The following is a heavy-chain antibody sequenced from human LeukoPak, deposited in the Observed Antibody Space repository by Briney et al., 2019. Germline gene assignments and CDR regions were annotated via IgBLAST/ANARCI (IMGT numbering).Heavy chain of an antibody. CDR2: IIAIFGTA. V-gene: IGHV1-69*06. CDR3: ARGKRARWLQAYYFDY. J-gene: IGHJ4*02. Sequence: ASVEVSCKPSGVTLSSYALSWVRQAPGQGLQGLGRIIAIFGTAHLAQKFQGRVTIPADKSTSPAYMELSSLRSEDTAVYYCARGKRARWLQAYYFDYWGQGTLVTVSS. D-gene: IGHD5-24*01. CDR1: GVTLSSYA.